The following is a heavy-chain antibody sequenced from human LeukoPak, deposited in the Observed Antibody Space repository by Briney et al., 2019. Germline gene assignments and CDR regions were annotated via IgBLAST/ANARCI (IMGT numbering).Heavy chain of an antibody. CDR2: INHSGST. Sequence: SETLSLTCAVSGGSISSSNWWSWVRQPPGKGLEWIGEINHSGSTNYNPSLKSRVTISVDTSKNQFSLRLSSVTAADTAVYYCAKSNGYGLVDIWGQGTMVTVSS. CDR3: AKSNGYGLVDI. V-gene: IGHV4-4*02. D-gene: IGHD3-10*01. J-gene: IGHJ3*02. CDR1: GGSISSSNW.